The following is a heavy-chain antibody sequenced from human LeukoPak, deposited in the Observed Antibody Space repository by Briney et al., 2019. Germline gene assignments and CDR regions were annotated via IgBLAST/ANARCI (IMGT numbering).Heavy chain of an antibody. CDR1: GFTFSSYS. Sequence: PGGSLRLSCAASGFTFSSYSMNWVRQAPGKGLEWVSYISKSSDRIYHADSVKGRFTISRDNAKNSLYLQMDSLRAEDTAVYYCARDLLNDEGSSYFFDQWGQGILVTVSS. D-gene: IGHD2-2*01. V-gene: IGHV3-48*04. J-gene: IGHJ4*02. CDR2: ISKSSDRI. CDR3: ARDLLNDEGSSYFFDQ.